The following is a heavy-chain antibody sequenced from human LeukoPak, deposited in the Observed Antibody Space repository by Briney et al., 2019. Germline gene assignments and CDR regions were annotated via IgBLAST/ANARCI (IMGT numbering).Heavy chain of an antibody. D-gene: IGHD6-19*01. CDR2: IIPILGIA. CDR3: ARESIAVAGSFDY. V-gene: IGHV1-69*02. J-gene: IGHJ4*02. Sequence: SVKVSCKASGGTFSSYTISWVRQAPGQGIEWMGRIIPILGIANYAQKFQGRVTITADKSTSTAYMELSSLRSEDTAVYYCARESIAVAGSFDYWGQGTLVTVSS. CDR1: GGTFSSYT.